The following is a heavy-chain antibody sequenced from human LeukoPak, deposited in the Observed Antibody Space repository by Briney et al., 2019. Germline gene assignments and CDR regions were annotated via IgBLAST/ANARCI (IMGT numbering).Heavy chain of an antibody. D-gene: IGHD2-2*02. Sequence: SGTLSLTCAVSGGSISSSNWWSWVRPPPGKGLEWIGEIHHSGSTNYNPSLKSRVTISVDTSKNQFSLKLSSVTAADTAVYYCAREPRYPEGAFDIWGQGTMVTVSS. CDR1: GGSISSSNW. CDR3: AREPRYPEGAFDI. V-gene: IGHV4-4*02. CDR2: IHHSGST. J-gene: IGHJ3*02.